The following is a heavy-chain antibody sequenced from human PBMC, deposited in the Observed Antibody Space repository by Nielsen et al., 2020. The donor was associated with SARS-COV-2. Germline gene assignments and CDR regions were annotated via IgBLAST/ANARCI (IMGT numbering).Heavy chain of an antibody. CDR2: ISSSSSYI. CDR3: AKDLEGYCSSTSCYDFDY. J-gene: IGHJ4*02. V-gene: IGHV3-21*01. Sequence: GGSLRFSCAASGFTFSSYSMNWVRQAPGKGLEWVSSISSSSSYIYYADSVKGRFTISRDNAKNSLYLQMNSLRAEDTAVYYCAKDLEGYCSSTSCYDFDYWGQGTLVTVSS. CDR1: GFTFSSYS. D-gene: IGHD2-2*01.